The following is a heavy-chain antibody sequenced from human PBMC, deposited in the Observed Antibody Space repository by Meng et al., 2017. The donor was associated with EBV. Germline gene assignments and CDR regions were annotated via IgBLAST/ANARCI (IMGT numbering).Heavy chain of an antibody. CDR2: INVGVGYT. V-gene: IGHV1-3*01. Sequence: QVQAVQSGAGVKNPGASVKVSCKASGYAFTSYILHWVRQAPGQRLEWMGWINVGVGYTKYSQKFQGRVTISSDTSATTGYMELSSLRSEDTAVYYCVRGPPVGVPGPGDYWGQGTLVTVFS. D-gene: IGHD2-21*01. CDR1: GYAFTSYI. CDR3: VRGPPVGVPGPGDY. J-gene: IGHJ4*02.